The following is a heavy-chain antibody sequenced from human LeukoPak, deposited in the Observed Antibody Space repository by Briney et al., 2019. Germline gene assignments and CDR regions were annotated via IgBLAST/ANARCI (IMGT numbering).Heavy chain of an antibody. CDR3: AGVSFSSAWYRDY. CDR2: ISASGGRT. V-gene: IGHV3-23*01. CDR1: GFTFSSYA. J-gene: IGHJ4*02. Sequence: GQSLRLSCAASGFTFSSYAMNWVRQAPGKGLEWVSAISASGGRTYYAGSVKGRFTISRDNSKNTLFLQMNSLRAEDTAVYYCAGVSFSSAWYRDYWGQGTLVTVSS. D-gene: IGHD6-19*01.